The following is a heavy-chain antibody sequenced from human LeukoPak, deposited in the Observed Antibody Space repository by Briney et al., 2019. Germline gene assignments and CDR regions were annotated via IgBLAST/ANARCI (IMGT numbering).Heavy chain of an antibody. CDR3: ATGGGGSEY. J-gene: IGHJ4*02. Sequence: GGSLRLSCAASGFTFSTYWMHWVRQAPGKGLVWVSRINSDGSDTSYADSVKGRFTISRDNAKKTLYLQMNNLRAEDTAVYYCATGGGGSEYWGQGNLDTVSS. CDR2: INSDGSDT. D-gene: IGHD3-16*01. CDR1: GFTFSTYW. V-gene: IGHV3-74*01.